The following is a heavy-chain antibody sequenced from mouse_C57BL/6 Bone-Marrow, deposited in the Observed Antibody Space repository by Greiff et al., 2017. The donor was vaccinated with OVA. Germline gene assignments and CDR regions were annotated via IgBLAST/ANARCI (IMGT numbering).Heavy chain of an antibody. CDR1: GFTFSDYY. J-gene: IGHJ2*01. CDR3: ARSYYYGSSTLDY. D-gene: IGHD1-1*01. Sequence: DVMLVESGGGLVQPGGSLKLSCAASGFTFSDYYMYWVRQTPEKRLEWVAYISNGGGSTYYPDTVKGRFTISRDNAKNTLYLQMSRLKSEDTAMYYCARSYYYGSSTLDYWGQGTTLTVSS. V-gene: IGHV5-12*01. CDR2: ISNGGGST.